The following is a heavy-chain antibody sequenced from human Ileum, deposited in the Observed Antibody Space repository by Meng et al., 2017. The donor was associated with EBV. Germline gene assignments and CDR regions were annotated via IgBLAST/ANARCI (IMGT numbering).Heavy chain of an antibody. CDR1: GGSNSSGNW. V-gene: IGHV4-4*02. D-gene: IGHD6-19*01. J-gene: IGHJ4*02. Sequence: GQLQGSGPCRVKPEGTLSLPCGVHGGSNSSGNWWSWVRQPPGKGLEWIGEIYHSGSTNYNPSLKSRVTISVDKSKNQFSLNLSSVTAADTAVYYCARVGQWLPIDYWGQGTLVTVSS. CDR3: ARVGQWLPIDY. CDR2: IYHSGST.